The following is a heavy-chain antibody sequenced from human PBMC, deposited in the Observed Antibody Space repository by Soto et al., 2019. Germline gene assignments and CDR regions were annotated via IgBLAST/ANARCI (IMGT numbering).Heavy chain of an antibody. CDR3: ARIGVSSGHESPDFDS. CDR1: GYTFNFYG. CDR2: ISGFNGNT. D-gene: IGHD3-16*01. Sequence: GPVKVSCKASGYTFNFYGITWVRQAPGQGLEWMGWISGFNGNTNYAADLQGRVTMTTDTSTSTAYMELRGLRSDDTAVYYCARIGVSSGHESPDFDSWGQGSLVTVYS. J-gene: IGHJ4*02. V-gene: IGHV1-18*01.